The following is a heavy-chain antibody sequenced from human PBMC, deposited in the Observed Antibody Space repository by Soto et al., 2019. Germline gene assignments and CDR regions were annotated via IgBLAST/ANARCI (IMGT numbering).Heavy chain of an antibody. V-gene: IGHV3-74*01. CDR2: INGDGSST. D-gene: IGHD3-9*01. J-gene: IGHJ4*02. Sequence: GGSLRLSCAASGFTFSNYWMSWVRQAPGKGLEWVSRINGDGSSTNYADSVKGRFTISRDNAKNTLYLQMNSLRAEDTAVYYCARGRQSGYYVDYWGQGTLVTVSS. CDR1: GFTFSNYW. CDR3: ARGRQSGYYVDY.